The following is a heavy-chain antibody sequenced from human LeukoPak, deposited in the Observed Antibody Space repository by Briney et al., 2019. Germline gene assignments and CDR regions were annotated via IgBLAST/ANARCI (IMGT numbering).Heavy chain of an antibody. D-gene: IGHD2-2*01. V-gene: IGHV4-39*01. CDR2: VYYSGST. CDR1: GFTFSSYV. Sequence: GSLRLSCAASGFTFSSYVMSWVRQAPGKGLEWIGSVYYSGSTYYNPSLKSRVTISVDTSKNQFSLKLSSVTAADTAVYYCARLRGPYCSSTICYAHLRAFDYWGQGTLVTVSS. J-gene: IGHJ4*02. CDR3: ARLRGPYCSSTICYAHLRAFDY.